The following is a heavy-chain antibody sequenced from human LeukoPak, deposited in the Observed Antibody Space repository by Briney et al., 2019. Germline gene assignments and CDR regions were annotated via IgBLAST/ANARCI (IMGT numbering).Heavy chain of an antibody. D-gene: IGHD3-22*01. CDR2: IYNSGST. CDR3: ARVRTYYYDSRGYEFDF. V-gene: IGHV4-39*07. CDR1: GDSISSSSYY. J-gene: IGHJ4*02. Sequence: SETLSLTCTVSGDSISSSSYYWGWIRQPPGKGLEWIGSIYNSGSTYYNPSLKSRVTISVDTSKNQFSLKLSSVTAADTAVYYCARVRTYYYDSRGYEFDFWGQGTLVPVPS.